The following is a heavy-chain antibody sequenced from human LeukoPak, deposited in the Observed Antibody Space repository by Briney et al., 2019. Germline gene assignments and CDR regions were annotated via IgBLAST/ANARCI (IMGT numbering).Heavy chain of an antibody. J-gene: IGHJ5*02. CDR3: ARGNYVDWFDP. CDR2: IYHTGST. D-gene: IGHD1-7*01. V-gene: IGHV4-59*11. Sequence: TSETLSLTCTVSGGSFSNHYWSWIRQPPGKGLEWIGYIYHTGSTNYNPSLKSRVTIPVDTSKNQFSLKLSSVTAADTAVYYCARGNYVDWFDPWGQGTLVTVSS. CDR1: GGSFSNHY.